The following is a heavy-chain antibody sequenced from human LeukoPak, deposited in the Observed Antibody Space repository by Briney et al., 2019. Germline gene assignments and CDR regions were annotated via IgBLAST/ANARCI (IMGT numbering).Heavy chain of an antibody. D-gene: IGHD2-2*01. J-gene: IGHJ4*02. CDR2: IIPIFGTA. CDR1: GGTFSSYA. CDR3: ARDSGADIVVVPAASDY. V-gene: IGHV1-69*06. Sequence: SVKVSCKASGGTFSSYAISWVRQAPGQGLEWMGGIIPIFGTANYAQKFQGRVTITADKSMSTAYMELSSLRSEDTAVYYCARDSGADIVVVPAASDYWGQGTLVTVSS.